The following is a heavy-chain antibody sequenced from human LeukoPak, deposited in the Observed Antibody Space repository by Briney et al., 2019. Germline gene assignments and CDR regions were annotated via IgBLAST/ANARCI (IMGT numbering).Heavy chain of an antibody. Sequence: GGSLRLSCAVSGFSLTEYSMHWVRQAPGKGLEWVAVISFDGSSKYYADSVKGRFTISRDSSKNTLYLQMNGLRTEDTAVYYCXKXXXQXSXXYYXGMHVWGQGTTVT. V-gene: IGHV3-30*18. CDR3: XKXXXQXSXXYYXGMHV. CDR2: ISFDGSSK. J-gene: IGHJ6*02. D-gene: IGHD3-10*01. CDR1: GFSLTEYS.